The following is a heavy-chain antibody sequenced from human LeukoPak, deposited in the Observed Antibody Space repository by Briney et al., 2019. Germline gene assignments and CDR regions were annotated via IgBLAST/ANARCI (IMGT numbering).Heavy chain of an antibody. CDR3: ARGDSTIDAFGI. Sequence: ASVKVSCKASGYTFTSYAMHWVRQAPGQRLEWMGWINAGNGNTKYSQKFQGRVTITRDTSASTAYMELSSLRSEGTAVYYCARGDSTIDAFGIWGQGTMVTVSS. D-gene: IGHD5-24*01. J-gene: IGHJ3*02. CDR2: INAGNGNT. CDR1: GYTFTSYA. V-gene: IGHV1-3*01.